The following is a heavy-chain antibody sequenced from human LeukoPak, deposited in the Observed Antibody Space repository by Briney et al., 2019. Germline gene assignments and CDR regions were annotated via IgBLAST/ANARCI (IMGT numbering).Heavy chain of an antibody. J-gene: IGHJ4*02. CDR2: IYTSGST. CDR3: ARDRGYGDYEYYFDY. CDR1: GGSISSYY. D-gene: IGHD4-17*01. Sequence: PSETLSLTCTVSGGSISSYYWSWFGQPAGKGLEWIGRIYTSGSTNYNPSLKSRVTISVDKSKNQFSLNLSSVTAADTAVYYCARDRGYGDYEYYFDYWGQGTLVTVSS. V-gene: IGHV4-4*07.